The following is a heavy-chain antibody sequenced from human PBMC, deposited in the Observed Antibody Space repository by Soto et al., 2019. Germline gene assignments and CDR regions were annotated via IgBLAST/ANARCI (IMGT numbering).Heavy chain of an antibody. CDR2: IYHSGST. CDR3: ARDGTPSCMICNWFDP. V-gene: IGHV4-38-2*02. CDR1: GYSISSGYY. J-gene: IGHJ5*02. D-gene: IGHD2-2*01. Sequence: PSETLSLTCAVSGYSISSGYYWGWIRQPPGKGLEWIGSIYHSGSTYYNPSLKSRVTISVDTSKNQFSLKLSSVTAADKAVYYCARDGTPSCMICNWFDPWGQGTLVTV.